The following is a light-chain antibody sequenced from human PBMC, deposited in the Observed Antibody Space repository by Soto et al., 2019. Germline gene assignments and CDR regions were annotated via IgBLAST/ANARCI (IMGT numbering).Light chain of an antibody. Sequence: EIVLTQSPGILSLSPGERATLSCRASQSVSSSYLAWYQQKPGQAPRLLIYGASSRATGIPDRFSGSGSGTDFTLTISRLEPEDFAVYYCQQYGSSLGVTFGGGTRWIS. CDR2: GAS. CDR3: QQYGSSLGVT. CDR1: QSVSSSY. V-gene: IGKV3-20*01. J-gene: IGKJ4*01.